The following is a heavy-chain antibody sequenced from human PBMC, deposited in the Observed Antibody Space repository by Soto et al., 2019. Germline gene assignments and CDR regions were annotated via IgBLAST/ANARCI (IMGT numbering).Heavy chain of an antibody. D-gene: IGHD3-16*01. J-gene: IGHJ4*02. Sequence: EVQLVETGGGLMQPGGSLRLSCAASGITVSSHYMSWVRQAPGKGLEWVSVIYRGGSTYYADSVKGRFTISRDNSKNTLYLQMNILGAEDTAVYFCARVRECEGFGGMTYFDYWGLGTLVTVSA. CDR1: GITVSSHY. V-gene: IGHV3-53*02. CDR3: ARVRECEGFGGMTYFDY. CDR2: IYRGGST.